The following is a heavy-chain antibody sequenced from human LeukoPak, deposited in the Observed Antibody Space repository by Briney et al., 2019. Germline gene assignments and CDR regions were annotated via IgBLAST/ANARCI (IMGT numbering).Heavy chain of an antibody. Sequence: ASVKVSCKASGYTFTGYNMHWVRQAPGQGLEWMGWINPNSGGTNYAQKFQGRVTMTRDTSISTAYMELSRLRSDDTAVYYCARGRSSFGLGELSDYWGQGTLVTVSS. J-gene: IGHJ4*02. D-gene: IGHD3-10*01. CDR1: GYTFTGYN. CDR3: ARGRSSFGLGELSDY. V-gene: IGHV1-2*02. CDR2: INPNSGGT.